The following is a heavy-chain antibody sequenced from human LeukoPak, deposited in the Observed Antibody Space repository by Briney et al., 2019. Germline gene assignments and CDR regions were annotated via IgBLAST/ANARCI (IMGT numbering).Heavy chain of an antibody. CDR3: ASLLGSGSYYNYYYYGMDV. Sequence: SETLSLTCAVYGGSFSGYYWSWIRQPPGKGLEWIGEINHSGSTNYNPSLKSRVTISVDTSKNQFSLKLSSVTAADTAVYYCASLLGSGSYYNYYYYGMDVWGKGTTVTVSS. CDR2: INHSGST. CDR1: GGSFSGYY. V-gene: IGHV4-34*01. J-gene: IGHJ6*04. D-gene: IGHD3-10*01.